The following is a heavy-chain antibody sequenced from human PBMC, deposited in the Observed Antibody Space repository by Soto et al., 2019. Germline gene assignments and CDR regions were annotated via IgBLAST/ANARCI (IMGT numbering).Heavy chain of an antibody. D-gene: IGHD4-17*01. CDR2: IYNDGST. CDR3: ARGIYGDYDY. Sequence: EVPLVESGGGLVQPGGSLRLSCAASGFTVSSNYMTWVRQAPGKGLEWVSVIYNDGSTYYADSVKGRFTISRHNSKNTLYLQLNSLRAEDTAVYYCARGIYGDYDYWGQGTLVTVSS. J-gene: IGHJ4*02. CDR1: GFTVSSNY. V-gene: IGHV3-53*04.